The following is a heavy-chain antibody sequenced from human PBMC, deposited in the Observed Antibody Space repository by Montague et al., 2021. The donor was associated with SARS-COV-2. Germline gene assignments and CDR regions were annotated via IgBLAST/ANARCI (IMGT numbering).Heavy chain of an antibody. CDR3: ASGRMVPYSSSWTTLYYYYGMDV. J-gene: IGHJ6*02. CDR1: GDSVSSNSAA. D-gene: IGHD6-13*01. Sequence: CGISGDSVSSNSAAWNWIRQSPSRGLEWLGRTYYRSKWYNDYAVSVKSRITINPDTSKNQFSLQLNSVTPEDTAVYYCASGRMVPYSSSWTTLYYYYGMDVWGQGTAVTVSS. CDR2: TYYRSKWYN. V-gene: IGHV6-1*01.